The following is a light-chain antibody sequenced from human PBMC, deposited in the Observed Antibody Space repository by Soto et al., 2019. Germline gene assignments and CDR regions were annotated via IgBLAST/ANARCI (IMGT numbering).Light chain of an antibody. J-gene: IGKJ1*01. CDR3: QQYHCYCQFWT. V-gene: IGKV1-5*03. CDR1: QSITTW. Sequence: DIQMTQSPSTLSASVGDRVTITCRASQSITTWLAWYQHKPGKAPKLLIYRASNLQSGVPSRFSGSGSGTEFTLTISSLQPDDFATYYCQQYHCYCQFWTFGQGTKVEIK. CDR2: RAS.